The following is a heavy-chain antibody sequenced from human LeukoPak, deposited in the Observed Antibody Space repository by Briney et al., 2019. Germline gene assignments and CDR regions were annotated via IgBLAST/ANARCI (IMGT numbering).Heavy chain of an antibody. Sequence: SGGSLRLSCAASGFTFDNYAMHWVRQAPGKGLEWVANIKQDGSEKYYVDSVKGRFTISRDNAKNSLYLQMNSLGAEDTAVYYCARVRRTVTRNYYYYYYMDVWGKGTTVTISS. J-gene: IGHJ6*03. CDR1: GFTFDNYA. V-gene: IGHV3-7*01. D-gene: IGHD4-17*01. CDR2: IKQDGSEK. CDR3: ARVRRTVTRNYYYYYYMDV.